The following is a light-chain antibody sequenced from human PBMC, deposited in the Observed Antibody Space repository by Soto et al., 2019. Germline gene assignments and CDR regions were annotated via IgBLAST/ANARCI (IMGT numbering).Light chain of an antibody. CDR2: YDD. V-gene: IGLV1-36*01. J-gene: IGLJ1*01. Sequence: QSVLTQPPSVSEAPRQSVTISCSGSTSNIGNNAVNWYQQLPGKAPKLLIYYDDLLPSGVSDRFSGSKSGTSASLAISGLQSEDEAEYYCLLSYNGPYVFGTGTKLTVL. CDR1: TSNIGNNA. CDR3: LLSYNGPYV.